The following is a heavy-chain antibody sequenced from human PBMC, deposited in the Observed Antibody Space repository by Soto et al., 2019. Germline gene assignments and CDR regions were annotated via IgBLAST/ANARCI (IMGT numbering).Heavy chain of an antibody. CDR3: ARGNTFNYAGFDV. D-gene: IGHD3-16*01. V-gene: IGHV1-8*01. CDR2: MNAKSGDT. CDR1: GYTFSDFD. J-gene: IGHJ6*02. Sequence: QAHLEQSGAEVKRPGASVKVSCKDSGYTFSDFDINWLRHASGQGPEWMGWMNAKSGDTFFAKRFQGKFNMTWDTSLSTAYMEVGSLTSDDTAMYYCARGNTFNYAGFDVWGQGTTVAVSS.